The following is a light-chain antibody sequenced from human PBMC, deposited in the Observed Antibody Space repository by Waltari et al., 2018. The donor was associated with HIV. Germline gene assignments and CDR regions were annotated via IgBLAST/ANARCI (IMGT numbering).Light chain of an antibody. V-gene: IGLV2-14*03. Sequence: HSVLTQPASVSGSPGQSITISCSAPPSVMSSLTFVSWYQQYPGRAPRLIIFDVSSRRSGISYRFSGSKTGDTASLASSGLRTEDEAVYFSSSYSPRTSVVFGGGTKVTVL. CDR3: SSYSPRTSVV. CDR1: PSVMSSLTF. J-gene: IGLJ3*02. CDR2: DVS.